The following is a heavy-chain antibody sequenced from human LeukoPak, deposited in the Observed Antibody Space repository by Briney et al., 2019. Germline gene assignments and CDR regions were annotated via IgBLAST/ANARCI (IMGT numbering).Heavy chain of an antibody. CDR2: ISSNGGST. J-gene: IGHJ3*02. CDR1: GFTFSTYA. V-gene: IGHV3-64D*09. D-gene: IGHD5-18*01. CDR3: VVSYLYAFDI. Sequence: GGSLRRSCSASGFTFSTYAMHWVRQAPGKGLEYVSAISSNGGSTYYADSVKGRFTISRDNSKSTLYLQMSSLRAEDTAVYYCVVSYLYAFDIWGQGTMVTVSS.